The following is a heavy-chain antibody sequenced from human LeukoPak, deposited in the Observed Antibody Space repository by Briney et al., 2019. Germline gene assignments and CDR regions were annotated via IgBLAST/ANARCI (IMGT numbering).Heavy chain of an antibody. Sequence: PSETLSLTCAVYGGSFSGYYWSWIRQPPGKGLEWIGEIHHSGSTNFNPSLKSRVTISVDTSKNQFSLKLSSVTAADTAVYYCARGMRRLGKPIDYRGQGTLVTVSS. D-gene: IGHD3-16*01. CDR2: IHHSGST. CDR3: ARGMRRLGKPIDY. CDR1: GGSFSGYY. J-gene: IGHJ4*02. V-gene: IGHV4-34*01.